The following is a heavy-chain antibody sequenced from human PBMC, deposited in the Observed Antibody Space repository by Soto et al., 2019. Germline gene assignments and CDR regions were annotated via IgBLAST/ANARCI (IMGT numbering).Heavy chain of an antibody. CDR3: ARHRDGGQLLQYFHYGMDV. D-gene: IGHD3-9*01. Sequence: GESLKISCRGSGYRFTNYWVGWVRQMPGKGLEWMGIIYPGDSDTRCSPSFQGQVTISADKSTNTAYLQWSSLKASDTAIYYCARHRDGGQLLQYFHYGMDVWGLGTMVTVSS. CDR1: GYRFTNYW. J-gene: IGHJ6*02. V-gene: IGHV5-51*01. CDR2: IYPGDSDT.